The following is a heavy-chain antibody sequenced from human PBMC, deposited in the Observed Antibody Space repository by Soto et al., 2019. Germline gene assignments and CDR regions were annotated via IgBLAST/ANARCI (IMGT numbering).Heavy chain of an antibody. D-gene: IGHD2-15*01. CDR2: ISYDGSNK. V-gene: IGHV3-30*18. Sequence: GGSLRLSCAASGFTFSSYGMHGVRQAPGKGLEWVAVISYDGSNKYYADSVKGRFTISRDNSKNTLYLQMNSLRAKDKAVYYCAKPAVTVVDASLNYFDLWGRGTLVTVSS. CDR3: AKPAVTVVDASLNYFDL. CDR1: GFTFSSYG. J-gene: IGHJ2*01.